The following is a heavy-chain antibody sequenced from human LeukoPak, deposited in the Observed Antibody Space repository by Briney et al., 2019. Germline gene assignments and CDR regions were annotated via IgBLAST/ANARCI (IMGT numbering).Heavy chain of an antibody. CDR2: IYYSGST. V-gene: IGHV4-59*01. J-gene: IGHJ4*02. D-gene: IGHD1-26*01. CDR1: GGSISSYY. Sequence: SETLSLTCTVSGGSISSYYWTWIRQPPGKGPEWIGYIYYSGSTNYNPSLKSRVTISVDTSKKQFSLKLSSVTAADTAVYYCARLSLGATGGYYFDYWGQGTLVTVSS. CDR3: ARLSLGATGGYYFDY.